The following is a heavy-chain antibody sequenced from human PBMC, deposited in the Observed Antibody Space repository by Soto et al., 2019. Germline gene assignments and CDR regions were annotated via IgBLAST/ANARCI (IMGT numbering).Heavy chain of an antibody. D-gene: IGHD3-10*01. CDR2: INAGNGNT. Sequence: ASVKVSCKASGYTFTSYAMHWVRQAPGQRLEWMGWINAGNGNTKYSQKFQGRVTITRDTSASTAYMELSSLRYEDTAVYYCAIAPGSGGMDVWGQGTTVTLSS. J-gene: IGHJ6*02. CDR1: GYTFTSYA. CDR3: AIAPGSGGMDV. V-gene: IGHV1-3*01.